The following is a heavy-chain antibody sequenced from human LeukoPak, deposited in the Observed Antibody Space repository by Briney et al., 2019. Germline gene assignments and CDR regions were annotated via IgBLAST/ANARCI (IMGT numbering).Heavy chain of an antibody. V-gene: IGHV1-8*03. CDR2: MNPNSGNT. D-gene: IGHD3-10*01. CDR1: GYTFTSYD. J-gene: IGHJ6*03. CDR3: ARGGDFEHYYYYMDV. Sequence: ASVEVSCKASGYTFTSYDINWVRQATGQGLEWMGWMNPNSGNTGYAQKFQGRVTITRNTSISTAYMELSSLRSEDTAVYYCARGGDFEHYYYYMDVWGKGTTVTVSS.